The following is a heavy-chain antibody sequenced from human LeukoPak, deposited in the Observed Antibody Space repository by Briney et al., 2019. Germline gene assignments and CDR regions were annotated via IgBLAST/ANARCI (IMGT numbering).Heavy chain of an antibody. CDR3: AKYTVIVVVTYFDY. Sequence: PGGSLRLSCAASGFTFSSYAMSWVCQAPGQGLEWVSAISGSGGSTYYEDSVNGRFTISRDNSQHPLYLQMNRLSAEDLAVYYCAKYTVIVVVTYFDYWRQRTLATVPS. D-gene: IGHD3-22*01. J-gene: IGHJ4*02. V-gene: IGHV3-23*01. CDR2: ISGSGGST. CDR1: GFTFSSYA.